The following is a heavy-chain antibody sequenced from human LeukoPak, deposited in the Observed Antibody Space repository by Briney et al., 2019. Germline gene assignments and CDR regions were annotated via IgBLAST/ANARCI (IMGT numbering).Heavy chain of an antibody. CDR2: ISSSRSTI. CDR1: GFTFSSYS. D-gene: IGHD6-13*01. Sequence: PGGSLRLSCAASGFTFSSYSMNWVRQAPGKGLEWVSYISSSRSTIYYADSVKGRFTISRDNAKNSLYLQMNSLRAEDTAVYYCAREGYSPYWGQGTLVTVSS. J-gene: IGHJ4*02. CDR3: AREGYSPY. V-gene: IGHV3-48*01.